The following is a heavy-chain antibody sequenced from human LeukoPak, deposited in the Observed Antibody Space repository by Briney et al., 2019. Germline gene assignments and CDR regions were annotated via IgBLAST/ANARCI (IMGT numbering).Heavy chain of an antibody. Sequence: GTSLRLSCTASGFNFGRFGTHWVRQAPGQGPEWVAVLWFDGSKEFYAESVKGRFNISRDNSKDTLYLHMCNLRAGDTAMYYCVRGGENFFDYWGQGTLVTVSS. V-gene: IGHV3-33*01. CDR2: LWFDGSKE. CDR3: VRGGENFFDY. J-gene: IGHJ4*02. D-gene: IGHD3-10*01. CDR1: GFNFGRFG.